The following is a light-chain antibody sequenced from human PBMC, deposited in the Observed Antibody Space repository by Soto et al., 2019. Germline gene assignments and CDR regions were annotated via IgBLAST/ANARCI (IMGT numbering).Light chain of an antibody. V-gene: IGLV6-57*02. CDR3: QSYDSSSMV. J-gene: IGLJ2*01. Sequence: NFMLTQPHSVSESPGQTVTISCTGSSGSIASNYVQWYQQRPGSAPTAVIYEDNQRPSGVPDRFSGSIDRSSNSASLTISGLKTEDEADYYCQSYDSSSMVFGGGTKVTVL. CDR1: SGSIASNY. CDR2: EDN.